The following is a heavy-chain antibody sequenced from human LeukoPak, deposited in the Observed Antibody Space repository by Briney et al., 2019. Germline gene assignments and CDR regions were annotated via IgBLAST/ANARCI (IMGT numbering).Heavy chain of an antibody. CDR3: ARHFVRSGSYWADY. CDR2: IYHSGST. D-gene: IGHD1-26*01. Sequence: PSETLSLTCAVSGYSNSSGYYWGWIRQPPGKGLEWIGIIYHSGSTYYNPSLKSRVTISVDTSKNQFSLRVTSVTAADTAVYHCARHFVRSGSYWADYWGQGTLVTVSS. CDR1: GYSNSSGYY. J-gene: IGHJ4*02. V-gene: IGHV4-38-2*01.